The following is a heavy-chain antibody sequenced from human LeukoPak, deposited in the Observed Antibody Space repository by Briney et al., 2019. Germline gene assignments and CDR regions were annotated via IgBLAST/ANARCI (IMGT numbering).Heavy chain of an antibody. Sequence: PSETLSLTCTVSGGFISSYYWSWIRQPAGKGLEWIGRIYTSGSTNYNPSLKSRVTISVDTSKNQFSLKLSSVTAADTAVYYCARDSRYSSSRGNWFDPWGQGTLVTVSS. CDR3: ARDSRYSSSRGNWFDP. D-gene: IGHD6-6*01. CDR1: GGFISSYY. CDR2: IYTSGST. J-gene: IGHJ5*02. V-gene: IGHV4-4*07.